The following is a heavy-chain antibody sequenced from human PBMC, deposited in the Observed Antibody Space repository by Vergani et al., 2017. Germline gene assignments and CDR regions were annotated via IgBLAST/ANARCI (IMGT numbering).Heavy chain of an antibody. CDR1: GYTFTSYG. CDR2: SSAYNGNT. D-gene: IGHD6-13*01. CDR3: AGTTGGTIAAAGNDY. V-gene: IGHV1-18*01. Sequence: QVQLVQSGAEVKKPGASVKVSCKASGYTFTSYGISWVRQAPGQGLEWMGWSSAYNGNTNYAQKLQGRVTMTTDTSTSTAYMELRSLRSDDTAVYYCAGTTGGTIAAAGNDYWGQGTLVTVDS. J-gene: IGHJ4*02.